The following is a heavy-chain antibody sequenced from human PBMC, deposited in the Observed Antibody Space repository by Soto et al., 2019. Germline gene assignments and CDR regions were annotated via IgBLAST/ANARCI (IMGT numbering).Heavy chain of an antibody. V-gene: IGHV3-30*18. D-gene: IGHD1-26*01. CDR3: AKEFVGELSLGTEVLDYYYGMDV. J-gene: IGHJ6*02. CDR2: ISYDGSNK. Sequence: PGGSLRLSCAASGFTFSSYGMHWVRQAPGKGLEWVAVISYDGSNKYYADSVKGRFTISRDNSKNTLYLQMNSLRAEDTAVYYCAKEFVGELSLGTEVLDYYYGMDVWGQGTTVTVSS. CDR1: GFTFSSYG.